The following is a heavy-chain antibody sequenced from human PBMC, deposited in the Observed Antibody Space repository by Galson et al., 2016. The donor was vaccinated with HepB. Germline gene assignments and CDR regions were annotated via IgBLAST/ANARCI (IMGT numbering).Heavy chain of an antibody. CDR1: GYSVGSYY. V-gene: IGHV3-53*01. J-gene: IGHJ3*02. Sequence: SLRLSCAASGYSVGSYYMNWVRQAPGKGLEYVSIIYSGGSTDYADPVKGRFTISRGNSKDTLYLQMNNLRAEDTAVYYCAVKSGLVVTAGEAFDIWGLGTMVTVAS. CDR3: AVKSGLVVTAGEAFDI. CDR2: IYSGGST. D-gene: IGHD2-21*02.